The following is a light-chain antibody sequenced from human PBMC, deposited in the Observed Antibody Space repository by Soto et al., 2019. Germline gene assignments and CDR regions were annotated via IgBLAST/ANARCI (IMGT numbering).Light chain of an antibody. CDR3: QHYNSYSWT. J-gene: IGKJ1*01. V-gene: IGKV1-5*01. CDR1: QSISSW. CDR2: DAS. Sequence: DIQMTQSPSTLSASVGDRVTITCRASQSISSWLAWYQQKPGKAPNLLIYDASSLESGVPSRFSGSGSGTEFTLTISSPQPDDVATYYCQHYNSYSWTFGQGTKVEIK.